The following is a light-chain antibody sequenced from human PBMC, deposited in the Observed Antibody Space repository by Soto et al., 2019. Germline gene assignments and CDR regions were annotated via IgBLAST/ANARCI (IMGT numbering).Light chain of an antibody. Sequence: DIVLTPSPGTLSLSPGEKATLSCRASQSVSNNYLAWYQQKPGQAPRLLIYGASNRATGIPDRFSGSGSGTDFTLTISRLETEDFAVYYCQQYGSSGTFGQGTKVDIK. V-gene: IGKV3-20*01. CDR3: QQYGSSGT. CDR2: GAS. J-gene: IGKJ1*01. CDR1: QSVSNNY.